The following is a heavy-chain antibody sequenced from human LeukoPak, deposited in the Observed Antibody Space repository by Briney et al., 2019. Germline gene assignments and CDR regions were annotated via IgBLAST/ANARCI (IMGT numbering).Heavy chain of an antibody. V-gene: IGHV3-30*02. CDR2: IRYDGSNK. D-gene: IGHD6-13*01. Sequence: GGSLRLSCAASGFTFSSYGMHWVRQAPGKGLEWVAFIRYDGSNKYYTDSVKGRFTISRDNSKNTLYLQMNSLRAEDTAVYYCAKPGDSSSWYTPFDYWGQGTLVTVSS. J-gene: IGHJ4*02. CDR1: GFTFSSYG. CDR3: AKPGDSSSWYTPFDY.